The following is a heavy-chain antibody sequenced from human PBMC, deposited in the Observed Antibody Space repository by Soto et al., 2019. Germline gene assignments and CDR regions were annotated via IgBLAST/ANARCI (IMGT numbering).Heavy chain of an antibody. CDR3: ARDCSSTSCYTPFDY. V-gene: IGHV3-7*03. Sequence: SLRLSCAASGFTFSSYWMSWVRQAPGKGLEWVANIKQDGSEKYYVDSVKGRFTISRDNAKNSLYLQMNSLRAEDTAVYYCARDCSSTSCYTPFDYWGQGTLVTVSS. CDR2: IKQDGSEK. J-gene: IGHJ4*02. D-gene: IGHD2-2*02. CDR1: GFTFSSYW.